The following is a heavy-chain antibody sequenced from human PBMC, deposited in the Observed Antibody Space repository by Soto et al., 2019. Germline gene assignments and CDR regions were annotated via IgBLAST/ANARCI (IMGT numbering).Heavy chain of an antibody. J-gene: IGHJ4*02. CDR3: ARRGGISRDFEINYFGT. V-gene: IGHV4-4*02. D-gene: IGHD2-21*02. Sequence: HVQLQESGPRLVKPSGTLSLSCTVTGDSISTAIWWSWVRQSPERGLEWIGEVYYTGTTHYNPSLGKRVIVSADKSRNQFSLSLSYVTAADTTIYYCARRGGISRDFEINYFGTWGQGALVTVSS. CDR1: GDSISTAIW. CDR2: VYYTGTT.